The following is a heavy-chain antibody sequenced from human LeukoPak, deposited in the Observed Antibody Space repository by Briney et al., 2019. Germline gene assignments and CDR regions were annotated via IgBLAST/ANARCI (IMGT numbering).Heavy chain of an antibody. CDR1: GFTFDDYA. Sequence: GGSLRLSCAASGFTFDDYAMHWVRQAPGKGLEWVSGISWNSGSIGYADSVKGRFTISRDNAKNSLYLQMNSLRAEDTAVYYCAAHVVVPAAIFYYGSGSGGYWGQGTLVTVSS. CDR3: AAHVVVPAAIFYYGSGSGGY. V-gene: IGHV3-9*01. CDR2: ISWNSGSI. D-gene: IGHD2-2*01. J-gene: IGHJ4*02.